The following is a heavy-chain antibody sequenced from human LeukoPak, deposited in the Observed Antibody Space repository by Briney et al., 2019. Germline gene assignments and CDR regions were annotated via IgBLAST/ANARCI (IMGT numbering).Heavy chain of an antibody. CDR1: GGSISSSNW. D-gene: IGHD3-22*01. CDR2: IYHSGST. CDR3: ARTPYYDSSGSNWFDP. Sequence: PSETLSLTCAVSGGSISSSNWWSWVRQPPGKGLEWIGEIYHSGSTNYNPSLKSRATISVDKSKNQFSLKLSSVTAADTAVYYCARTPYYDSSGSNWFDPWGQGTLVTVSS. V-gene: IGHV4-4*02. J-gene: IGHJ5*02.